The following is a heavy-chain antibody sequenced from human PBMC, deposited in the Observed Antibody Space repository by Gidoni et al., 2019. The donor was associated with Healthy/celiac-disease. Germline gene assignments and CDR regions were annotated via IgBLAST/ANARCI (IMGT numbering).Heavy chain of an antibody. CDR1: GYTFTSYA. J-gene: IGHJ5*02. CDR2: INAGNGNT. D-gene: IGHD3-16*01. Sequence: QVQLVQSGAEVKKPGASVKVSCKASGYTFTSYAMHWVRQAPGQRLEWMGWINAGNGNTKYSQKFQGRVTITRDTSASTAYMELSSLRSEDTAVYYCARDFMQLEWFDPWGQGTLVTVSS. V-gene: IGHV1-3*01. CDR3: ARDFMQLEWFDP.